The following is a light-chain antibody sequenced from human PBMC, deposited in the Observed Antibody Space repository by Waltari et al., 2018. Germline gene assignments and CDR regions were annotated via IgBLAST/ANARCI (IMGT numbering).Light chain of an antibody. CDR2: DAS. Sequence: EIVMTHSTDTLSFSPGARATLSCRASQSLSRALAWYQQKPGQAPSLLIYDASRRATGIPDRFSGSGSGTDFSLTITRLEPEDFAVYYCQHYVRLPATFGQGTKVEIK. V-gene: IGKV3-20*01. J-gene: IGKJ1*01. CDR1: QSLSRA. CDR3: QHYVRLPAT.